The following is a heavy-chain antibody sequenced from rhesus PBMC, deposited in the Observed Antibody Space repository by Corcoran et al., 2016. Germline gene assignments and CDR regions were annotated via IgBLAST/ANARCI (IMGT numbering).Heavy chain of an antibody. CDR3: ARDGSMNTVTTPYDY. Sequence: QVQLQESGPGLVKPSETLSLTCAVSGGSISDDYYWSWIRQPPGKGLEWFGYIYGSGGGTNYNPSLKNRVNISIDTSKNQFALKLSSVTAADTAVYYCARDGSMNTVTTPYDYWGQGVLVTVSS. CDR1: GGSISDDYY. D-gene: IGHD4-23*01. CDR2: IYGSGGGT. V-gene: IGHV4-106*01. J-gene: IGHJ4*01.